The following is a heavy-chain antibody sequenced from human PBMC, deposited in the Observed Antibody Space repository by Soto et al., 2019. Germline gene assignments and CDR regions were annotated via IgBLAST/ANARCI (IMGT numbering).Heavy chain of an antibody. Sequence: PGGSLRLSCAASGVTFSGSAMHWVRQASGKGLEWVGRIRSKANSYATAYAASVKGRFTISRDDSKNTAYLQMNSLKTEDTAVYYCTRRFPTYYYDSSGLDDAFDIWGQGTMVTVSS. CDR3: TRRFPTYYYDSSGLDDAFDI. D-gene: IGHD3-22*01. CDR2: IRSKANSYAT. CDR1: GVTFSGSA. V-gene: IGHV3-73*01. J-gene: IGHJ3*02.